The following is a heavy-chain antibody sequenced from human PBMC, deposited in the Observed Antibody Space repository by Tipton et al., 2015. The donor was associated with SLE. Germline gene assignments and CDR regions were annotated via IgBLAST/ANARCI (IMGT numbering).Heavy chain of an antibody. CDR1: GFTFSTYE. V-gene: IGHV3-48*03. D-gene: IGHD3-3*01. J-gene: IGHJ4*02. CDR3: AKGAGFELWRGYPAF. Sequence: SLRLSCAASGFTFSTYEMIWVRQAPGKGLEYISSISSSGSTLFYAESVKGRFTVSRDNAKNYLYLQMTSLRPEDTALYYCAKGAGFELWRGYPAFWGQGTLVTVSS. CDR2: ISSSGSTL.